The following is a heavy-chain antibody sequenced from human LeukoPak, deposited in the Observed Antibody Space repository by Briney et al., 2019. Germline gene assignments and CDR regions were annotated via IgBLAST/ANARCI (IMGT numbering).Heavy chain of an antibody. D-gene: IGHD2-8*02. CDR3: AKDPGASVSGFYMDV. CDR1: GFTFRDYG. V-gene: IGHV3-30*02. Sequence: GGSLRLSCAASGFTFRDYGMHWVRQATGKGLEWVSFIWSDGNNRFYADSVTRRFTISRDNSKNMLYLQMDSLRPEDTAVYYCAKDPGASVSGFYMDVWGKGTTVIVSS. J-gene: IGHJ6*03. CDR2: IWSDGNNR.